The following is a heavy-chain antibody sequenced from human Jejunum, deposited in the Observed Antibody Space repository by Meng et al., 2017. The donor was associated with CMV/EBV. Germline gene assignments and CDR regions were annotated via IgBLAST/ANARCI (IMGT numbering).Heavy chain of an antibody. D-gene: IGHD6-19*01. J-gene: IGHJ4*02. Sequence: QVQLVLAGAVVKKHGASVKVSCKAAGYTFTSYDINWVRQGTGQGLEWMGWMNPNRGTTGYAQKFQGRVTMTRNISKSTAYMDLSSLRSEDTAVYYCATGVADFEYWGQGTLVTVSS. V-gene: IGHV1-8*01. CDR1: GYTFTSYD. CDR3: ATGVADFEY. CDR2: MNPNRGTT.